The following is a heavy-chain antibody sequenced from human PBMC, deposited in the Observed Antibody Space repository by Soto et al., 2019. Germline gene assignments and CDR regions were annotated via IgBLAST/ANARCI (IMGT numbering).Heavy chain of an antibody. J-gene: IGHJ6*02. V-gene: IGHV3-11*01. Sequence: GGSLRLSCAGSGFTFSDYYINWIRQAPGKGLEWISYIDSSVTIRYYADSVRGRFTISRDNARNSVYLQMSSLRAEDTAVYYCATLPLFGVFTEVWGQDTTVNASS. CDR3: ATLPLFGVFTEV. CDR2: IDSSVTIR. CDR1: GFTFSDYY. D-gene: IGHD3-3*01.